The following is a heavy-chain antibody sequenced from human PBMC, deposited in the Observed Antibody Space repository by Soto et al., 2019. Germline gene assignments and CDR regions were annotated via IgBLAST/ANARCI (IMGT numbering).Heavy chain of an antibody. CDR2: ISGGSSYT. V-gene: IGHV3-11*06. CDR3: ATTIVAASGYSFDH. CDR1: GFSFSDSY. Sequence: QVQLVESGGDLVKPGGSLRLACEASGFSFSDSYMSWVRQAPGKGLEWLSSISGGSSYTNYADSVQGRFTISRDNAKGSLYLEMNSLRADDTAVYYCATTIVAASGYSFDHWGQGNLVTVSS. D-gene: IGHD2-21*01. J-gene: IGHJ4*02.